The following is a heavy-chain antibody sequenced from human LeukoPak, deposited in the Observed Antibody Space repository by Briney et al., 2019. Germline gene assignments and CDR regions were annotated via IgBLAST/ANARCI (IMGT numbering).Heavy chain of an antibody. J-gene: IGHJ4*02. CDR1: GGTFSSYA. CDR2: IIPIFGTA. Sequence: AASVTVSCTASGGTFSSYAISWVRQAPGQGLEWMGGIIPIFGTANYAQKFQGRVTITADESTSTAYMELSSLRSEDTAVYYCARTIAAAGTAREYWGQGTLVTVSS. CDR3: ARTIAAAGTAREY. V-gene: IGHV1-69*13. D-gene: IGHD6-13*01.